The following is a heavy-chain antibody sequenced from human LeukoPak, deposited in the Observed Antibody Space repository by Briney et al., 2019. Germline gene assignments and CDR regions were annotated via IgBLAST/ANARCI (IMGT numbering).Heavy chain of an antibody. Sequence: GGSLRLSCAASGFTFSSYWMSWVRQAPGKGLEWVANIKQDGSEKYYVDSVKGRFTISRDNAKNSLYLLMNSLRAEDTAVYYCARGVGIAATYFDYWGQGTLVTVSS. J-gene: IGHJ4*02. CDR1: GFTFSSYW. D-gene: IGHD6-13*01. CDR3: ARGVGIAATYFDY. CDR2: IKQDGSEK. V-gene: IGHV3-7*05.